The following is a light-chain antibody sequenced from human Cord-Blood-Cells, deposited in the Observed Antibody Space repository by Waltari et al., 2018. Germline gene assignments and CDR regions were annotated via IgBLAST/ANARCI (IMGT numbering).Light chain of an antibody. Sequence: ELALKRSPWGLTLCPRVGLALCCRASQSVSSSYLAWYQQKPGQARRLLIYGASSRATDIPNRFSGSGSGIDFTLTSSRLEPEDFAVYYCQRYGSSPPWTFGQGTKEELK. CDR2: GAS. V-gene: IGKV3-20*01. J-gene: IGKJ1*01. CDR1: QSVSSSY. CDR3: QRYGSSPPWT.